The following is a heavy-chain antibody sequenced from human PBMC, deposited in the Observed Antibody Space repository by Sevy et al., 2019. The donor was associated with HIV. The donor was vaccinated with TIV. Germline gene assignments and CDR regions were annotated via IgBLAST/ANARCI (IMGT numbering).Heavy chain of an antibody. J-gene: IGHJ4*02. CDR2: ISSSSSYI. V-gene: IGHV3-21*01. Sequence: GSLRLSCAASGFTFSTYTMNWVRQAPGKGLEWVSSISSSSSYIYYADSVKGRFTISRDNAKNSLYLQMNSLRAEDTAVYYCAREDFWSGFDYWGQGTLVTVSS. CDR3: AREDFWSGFDY. D-gene: IGHD3-3*01. CDR1: GFTFSTYT.